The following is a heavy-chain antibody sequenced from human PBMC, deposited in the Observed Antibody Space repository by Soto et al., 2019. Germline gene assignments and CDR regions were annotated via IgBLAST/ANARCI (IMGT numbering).Heavy chain of an antibody. D-gene: IGHD5-18*01. J-gene: IGHJ4*02. CDR3: ARRSYAARSHFDY. CDR2: ISDSGST. Sequence: PSETLSLTCSVSGASIGSGDDYWTWIRQSPGKGLEWIGYISDSGSTFYNPSLRSQLTIALDTSKNHFSLKLNSVTAADTAVYYCARRSYAARSHFDYWGQGTLVTVSS. CDR1: GASIGSGDDY. V-gene: IGHV4-30-4*08.